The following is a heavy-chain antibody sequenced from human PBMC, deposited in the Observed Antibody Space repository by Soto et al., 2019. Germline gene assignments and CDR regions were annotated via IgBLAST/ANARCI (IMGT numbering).Heavy chain of an antibody. CDR3: ARVHARNYYDSSGYYDFGAFDI. CDR1: GGSISSGGYY. CDR2: IYYSGST. D-gene: IGHD3-22*01. V-gene: IGHV4-31*03. J-gene: IGHJ3*02. Sequence: SETLSLTCTVSGGSISSGGYYWSWIRQHPGKGLEWIGYIYYSGSTYYNPSLKSRVTISVDTSKNQFSLKLSSLTAADTAVYYCARVHARNYYDSSGYYDFGAFDIWGQGTMVTVSS.